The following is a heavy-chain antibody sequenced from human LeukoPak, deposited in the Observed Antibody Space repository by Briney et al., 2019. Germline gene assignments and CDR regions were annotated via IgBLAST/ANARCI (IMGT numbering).Heavy chain of an antibody. CDR1: GGSVSSGRYY. D-gene: IGHD6-13*01. CDR3: ARKVGIAAAGDNWFDH. V-gene: IGHV4-61*01. J-gene: IGHJ5*02. Sequence: SETLSLTCTVSGGSVSSGRYYWSWIRQPPGKGLEWLGYTYNSVSTDYNPSLKSRVTISVDTSKNQFSLKLSSVTAADTAVYCCARKVGIAAAGDNWFDHWGQGTLVTVSS. CDR2: TYNSVST.